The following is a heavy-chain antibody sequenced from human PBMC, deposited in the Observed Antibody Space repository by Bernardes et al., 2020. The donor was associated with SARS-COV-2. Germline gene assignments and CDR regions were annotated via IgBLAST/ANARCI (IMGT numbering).Heavy chain of an antibody. CDR3: ATLVAGTRDY. J-gene: IGHJ4*02. D-gene: IGHD6-19*01. Sequence: GGSLRLSCAASGFTFDDYAMHWVRQAPGKGLEWVSGISWNSGSIGYADSVKGRFTISRDNAKNSLYLQMNSLRAEDTALYYCATLVAGTRDYWGQGTLVTVSS. V-gene: IGHV3-9*01. CDR2: ISWNSGSI. CDR1: GFTFDDYA.